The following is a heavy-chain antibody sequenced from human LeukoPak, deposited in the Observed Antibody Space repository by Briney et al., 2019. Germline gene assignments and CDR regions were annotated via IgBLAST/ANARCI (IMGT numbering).Heavy chain of an antibody. CDR3: ARGSDIVVVVAAGEPGAFDI. CDR2: INHSGRT. CDR1: GFSFSSYA. J-gene: IGHJ3*02. D-gene: IGHD2-15*01. Sequence: PGGSLRLSCAASGFSFSSYAMNWVRQPPGKGLEWVGEINHSGRTNYNPSLKSRVTISVDTSKNQFSLKLSSVTAADTAVYYCARGSDIVVVVAAGEPGAFDIWGQGTMVTVSS. V-gene: IGHV4-34*01.